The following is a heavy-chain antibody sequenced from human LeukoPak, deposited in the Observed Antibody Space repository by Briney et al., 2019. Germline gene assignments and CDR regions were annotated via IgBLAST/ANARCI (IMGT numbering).Heavy chain of an antibody. CDR3: ARDRHSGYDAFDI. CDR2: ISSSSSYI. J-gene: IGHJ3*02. CDR1: GFTFSSYS. D-gene: IGHD5-12*01. V-gene: IGHV3-21*01. Sequence: PGGSLRLSCAASGFTFSSYSMNWVRQAPGKGLEWVSSISSSSSYIYYADSVKGRFTISRDNAKNSLYLQMNSLRAEDTAVYYCARDRHSGYDAFDIWGQGTMVTVSS.